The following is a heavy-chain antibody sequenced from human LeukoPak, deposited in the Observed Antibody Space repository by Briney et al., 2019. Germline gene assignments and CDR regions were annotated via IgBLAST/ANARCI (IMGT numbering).Heavy chain of an antibody. V-gene: IGHV5-51*01. D-gene: IGHD6-19*01. Sequence: GESLKISCQGSGSRFTSYWIGWVRQMPGKGLEWMGVIYPGDSDTRYSPSFQGQVTISVDKSISTAYLQWSSLKASDTAMYYCARSILAVAGSFDYWGQGTLVTVSS. CDR3: ARSILAVAGSFDY. J-gene: IGHJ4*02. CDR2: IYPGDSDT. CDR1: GSRFTSYW.